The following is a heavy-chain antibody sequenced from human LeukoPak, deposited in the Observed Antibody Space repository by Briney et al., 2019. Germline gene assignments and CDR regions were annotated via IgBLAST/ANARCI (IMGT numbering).Heavy chain of an antibody. J-gene: IGHJ4*02. CDR2: IYTSGST. CDR1: GGSIISHF. CDR3: ARGRGPIDY. V-gene: IGHV4-4*07. Sequence: SETLYITCATAGGSIISHFCSLIRQPAANGLEWIGRIYTSGSTNYNPSLKSRVTMSVDTSKNQFSLKLSSVTAADTAVYYCARGRGPIDYWGQGTLVIVSS.